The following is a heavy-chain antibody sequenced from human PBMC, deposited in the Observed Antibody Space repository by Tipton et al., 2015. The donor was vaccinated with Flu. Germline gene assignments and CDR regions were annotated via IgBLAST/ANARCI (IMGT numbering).Heavy chain of an antibody. J-gene: IGHJ4*02. D-gene: IGHD3-10*01. CDR1: GGSISSGGYY. Sequence: TLSLTCTVSGGSISSGGYYWSWIRQHPGKGLEWIGYIHYSGSTYYNPSLKSRVTISVDTSKNQFSLKLSSVTAADTAVYYCAGHPIPMVRGVSYVDYLGQGTLVTVSS. CDR3: AGHPIPMVRGVSYVDY. CDR2: IHYSGST. V-gene: IGHV4-31*03.